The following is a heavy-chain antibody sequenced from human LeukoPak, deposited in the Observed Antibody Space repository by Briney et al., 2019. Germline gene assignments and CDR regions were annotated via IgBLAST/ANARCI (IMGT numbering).Heavy chain of an antibody. CDR3: ARDLTSWYFDV. V-gene: IGHV4-34*01. CDR1: GGSFSGYY. Sequence: SETLSLTCAVYGGSFSGYYWSWIRQPPGKGLEWIGEINHSGRTNYNPSLKSRVTMSVDTSKNLFSLKLYSVTAADTAVYYCARDLTSWYFDVWGRGTLVTVSS. J-gene: IGHJ2*01. CDR2: INHSGRT.